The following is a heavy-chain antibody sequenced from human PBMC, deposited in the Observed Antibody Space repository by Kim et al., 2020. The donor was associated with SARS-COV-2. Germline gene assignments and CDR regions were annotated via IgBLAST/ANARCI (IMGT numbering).Heavy chain of an antibody. Sequence: GGSLRLSCAPSTFIVSHSHMFWVRQAPGRGLEWVSVIYSDASTYYADSLKGRFIISRDNSKNTVYLQMNSLTVEDTGLYYCARRSSIGAPGVWGQGTMVTVSS. V-gene: IGHV3-66*01. CDR2: IYSDAST. CDR3: ARRSSIGAPGV. D-gene: IGHD2-21*01. CDR1: TFIVSHSH. J-gene: IGHJ3*01.